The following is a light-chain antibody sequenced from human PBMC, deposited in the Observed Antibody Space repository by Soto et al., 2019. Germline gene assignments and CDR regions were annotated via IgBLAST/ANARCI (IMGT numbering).Light chain of an antibody. Sequence: EIVLTQSPGTLSLSPGERATLSCRASQSVSNNYLAWYQQKPGQAPRLLIYGASNRATGIPDRFSDSESGTDFTLTLSRLEPEDFAVYYCQQYGSAGTFGQGTKVEI. J-gene: IGKJ1*01. CDR2: GAS. CDR3: QQYGSAGT. CDR1: QSVSNNY. V-gene: IGKV3-20*01.